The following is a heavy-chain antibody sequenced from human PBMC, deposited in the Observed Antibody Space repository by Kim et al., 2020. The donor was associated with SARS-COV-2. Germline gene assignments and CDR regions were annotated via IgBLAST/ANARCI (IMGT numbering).Heavy chain of an antibody. CDR2: INHSGST. CDR3: ARGGGVGSGYSLDY. D-gene: IGHD3-22*01. V-gene: IGHV4-34*01. Sequence: SETLSLTCAVYGGSFSGYYWSWIRQPPGKGLEWIGEINHSGSTNYNPSLKSRVTISVDTSKNQFSLKLSSVTAADTAVYYCARGGGVGSGYSLDYWVQGTLVTVSS. J-gene: IGHJ4*02. CDR1: GGSFSGYY.